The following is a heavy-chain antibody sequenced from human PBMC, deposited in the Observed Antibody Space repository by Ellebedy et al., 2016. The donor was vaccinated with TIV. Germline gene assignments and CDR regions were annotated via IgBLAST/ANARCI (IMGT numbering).Heavy chain of an antibody. CDR2: TIPIFGTT. Sequence: AASVKVSCKASGGTFSTYAISWVRQAPGQGLDWMGGTIPIFGTTNYAQKVQGRVTMTTDTSTNTAYMELRSLTSDDTAVYFCARTSRYAYSSSCDYWGQGTLVTVSS. CDR3: ARTSRYAYSSSCDY. CDR1: GGTFSTYA. J-gene: IGHJ4*02. V-gene: IGHV1-69*05. D-gene: IGHD6-13*01.